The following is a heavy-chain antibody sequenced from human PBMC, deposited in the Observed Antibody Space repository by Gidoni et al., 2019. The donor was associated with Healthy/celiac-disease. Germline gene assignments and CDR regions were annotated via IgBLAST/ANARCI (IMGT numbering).Heavy chain of an antibody. J-gene: IGHJ5*02. Sequence: QLQLQESGPGLVKPSETLSLTCTVSGGSISSSSYYWGWSRQPPGKGLEWIGSIYYSGSTYYNPSLKSRVTISVDTSKNQFSLKLSSVTAADTAVYYCARRSGDWFDPWGQGTLVTVSS. CDR2: IYYSGST. V-gene: IGHV4-39*01. CDR3: ARRSGDWFDP. D-gene: IGHD3-3*01. CDR1: GGSISSSSYY.